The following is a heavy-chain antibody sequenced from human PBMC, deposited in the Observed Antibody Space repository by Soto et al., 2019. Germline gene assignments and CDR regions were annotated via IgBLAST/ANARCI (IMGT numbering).Heavy chain of an antibody. Sequence: SETLSLTCTVSGGSISSYYWSWIRQPPGKGLEWIGYIYYSGSTNYNPSLKSRVTISVDTSKNQFSLKLSSVTAADTAVYYCAREGGMKRAAGQWLVRPYYGMDVWGPGTTVTVSS. CDR2: IYYSGST. J-gene: IGHJ6*02. CDR3: AREGGMKRAAGQWLVRPYYGMDV. D-gene: IGHD6-19*01. CDR1: GGSISSYY. V-gene: IGHV4-59*01.